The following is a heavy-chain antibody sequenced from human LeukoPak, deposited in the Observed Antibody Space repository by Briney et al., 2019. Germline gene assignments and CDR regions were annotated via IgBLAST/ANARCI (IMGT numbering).Heavy chain of an antibody. CDR1: GFTFSNYG. D-gene: IGHD6-13*01. Sequence: GGSLRLSCAASGFTFSNYGMHWVRQAPGKGLDWVAVVSDDGSHKQYADSVKGRFTVSRDNSEKTLYLQMNSLRPEDMAVYYCAKYSSSSNYYYGMDVWGQGTTVTVSS. V-gene: IGHV3-30*18. J-gene: IGHJ6*02. CDR2: VSDDGSHK. CDR3: AKYSSSSNYYYGMDV.